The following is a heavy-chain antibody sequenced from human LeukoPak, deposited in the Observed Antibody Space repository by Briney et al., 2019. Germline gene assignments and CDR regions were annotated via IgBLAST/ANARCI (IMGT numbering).Heavy chain of an antibody. J-gene: IGHJ4*02. Sequence: SSETLSLTCTVSGDSIRTPAYHWGWVRQPPGKGLEWIGSIFYTGGTYYNPSLQSRLTMSVDTSKNQFSLKLSSMTAADTAVYYCGRQKGTPGERGGEGPLVTVP. D-gene: IGHD1-1*01. V-gene: IGHV4-39*01. CDR3: GRQKGTPGER. CDR1: GDSIRTPAYH. CDR2: IFYTGGT.